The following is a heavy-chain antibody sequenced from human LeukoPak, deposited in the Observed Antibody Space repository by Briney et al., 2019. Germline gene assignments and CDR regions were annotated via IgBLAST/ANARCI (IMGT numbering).Heavy chain of an antibody. V-gene: IGHV3-33*01. CDR3: ARDRVNLFDY. Sequence: GGSLRLSCAASGFTFSSYGMHWVRQAPGKGLEWVAVIWYDGSNKYYADSVKGRFTISRDDPKNTLYLQMNSLRAEDTAVYFCARDRVNLFDYWGQGALVTVSS. CDR2: IWYDGSNK. CDR1: GFTFSSYG. D-gene: IGHD1-14*01. J-gene: IGHJ4*02.